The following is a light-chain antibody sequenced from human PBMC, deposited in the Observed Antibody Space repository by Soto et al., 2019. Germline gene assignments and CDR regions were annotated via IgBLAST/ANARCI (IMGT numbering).Light chain of an antibody. J-gene: IGLJ1*01. CDR1: NNL. CDR2: EGT. V-gene: IGLV2-23*01. Sequence: QSVLTQPASVSGSPGQSITISCTGTNNLVSWYQQHPGKAPKVVVYEGTKRPSGVSNRFSGSNSGGTASLTISGLQAKDEASYFSCAYVGARSYVCGPGTKVTVL. CDR3: CAYVGARSYV.